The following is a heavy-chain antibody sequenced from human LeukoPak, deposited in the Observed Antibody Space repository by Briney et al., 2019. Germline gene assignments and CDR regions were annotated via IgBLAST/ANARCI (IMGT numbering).Heavy chain of an antibody. CDR1: GFTFSSYG. Sequence: PPGGSLRLSCAASGFTFSSYGMHWVRQAPGKGLEWVAFIRYDGSNKYYADSVKGRFTISRDNSRNTLYLQMNSLRAEDTAVYYCAKVGEDIVATDIDYWGQGTLVTVSS. V-gene: IGHV3-30*02. CDR3: AKVGEDIVATDIDY. D-gene: IGHD5-12*01. CDR2: IRYDGSNK. J-gene: IGHJ4*02.